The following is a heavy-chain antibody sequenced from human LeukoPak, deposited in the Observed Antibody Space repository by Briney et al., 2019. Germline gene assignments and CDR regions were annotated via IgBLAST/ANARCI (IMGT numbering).Heavy chain of an antibody. CDR2: ISSDGSNK. CDR1: GFTFSKYV. J-gene: IGHJ4*02. CDR3: AGQAHYIDS. V-gene: IGHV3-30-3*01. Sequence: PGGSLRLSCAASGFTFSKYVLQWVRQAPGKGLEWLAFISSDGSNKFYADSVKGRFTISRDNSKNTLYLQMNSLRAEDTAVYYCAGQAHYIDSWGEGTVVTVSS.